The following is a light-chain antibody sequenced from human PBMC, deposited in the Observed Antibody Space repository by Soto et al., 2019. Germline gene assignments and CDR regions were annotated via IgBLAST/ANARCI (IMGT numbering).Light chain of an antibody. J-gene: IGKJ2*01. V-gene: IGKV3-20*01. CDR2: GAS. Sequence: EIVLTQSPGTLSLPPVERATLSCRASQSVSSSYLAWYQQKPGQAPRLLIYGASSRATGIPDRFSGSGSGTDFTLTISRLEREDFAVYYCQQYGSSPPYTFGQGTKLEIK. CDR3: QQYGSSPPYT. CDR1: QSVSSSY.